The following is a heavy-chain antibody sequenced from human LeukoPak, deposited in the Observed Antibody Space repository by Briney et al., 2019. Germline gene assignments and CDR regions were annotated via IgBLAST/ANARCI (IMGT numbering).Heavy chain of an antibody. CDR2: ISAYNGNT. D-gene: IGHD2-8*01. J-gene: IGHJ5*02. CDR1: GYTFTSYG. CDR3: ARDSSDIVLMVYAGPADNWFDP. Sequence: ASVKVSCKAFGYTFTSYGISWVRQAPGQGLEWMGWISAYNGNTNYAQKLQGRVTMTTDTSTSTAYMELRSLRSDDTAVYYCARDSSDIVLMVYAGPADNWFDPWGQGTLVTVSS. V-gene: IGHV1-18*01.